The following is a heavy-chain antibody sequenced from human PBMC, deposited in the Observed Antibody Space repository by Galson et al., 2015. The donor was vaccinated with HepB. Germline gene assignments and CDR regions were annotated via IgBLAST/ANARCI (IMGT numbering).Heavy chain of an antibody. V-gene: IGHV1-46*01. CDR3: ASGKDREYQLLDGGDFQH. D-gene: IGHD2-2*01. CDR1: GYTFTSYY. CDR2: INPSGGST. Sequence: SVKVSCKASGYTFTSYYMHWVRQAPGQGLEWMGIINPSGGSTSYAQKFQGRVTMTRDTSTSTVYMELSSLRSEDTAVYYCASGKDREYQLLDGGDFQHWGQGTLVTVSS. J-gene: IGHJ1*01.